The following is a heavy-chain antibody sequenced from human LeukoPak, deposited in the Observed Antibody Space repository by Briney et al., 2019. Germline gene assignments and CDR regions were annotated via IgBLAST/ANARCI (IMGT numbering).Heavy chain of an antibody. Sequence: SETLSLTCTVSGASFNIYYWSWIRQPPGKGLEWIGYIYYSGSTKYNPSLKSRVTISVDTSKNQFSLKLSSVTAADTAVYYCARGGTTVTPGLLWFDPWGQGTLVTVSS. V-gene: IGHV4-59*01. J-gene: IGHJ5*02. CDR1: GASFNIYY. D-gene: IGHD4-17*01. CDR2: IYYSGST. CDR3: ARGGTTVTPGLLWFDP.